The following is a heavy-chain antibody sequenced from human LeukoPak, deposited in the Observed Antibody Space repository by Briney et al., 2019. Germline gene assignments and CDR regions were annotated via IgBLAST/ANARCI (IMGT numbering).Heavy chain of an antibody. Sequence: PGGSLRLSCAASGFTFSSYAMSWVRQAPGKGLEWVSAISGSGGSTYYADSVKGRFTISRDNSKNTLYLQMDSLRAEDTAVYYCAKYYYGSGSYGNFDYWGQGTLVTVSS. D-gene: IGHD3-10*01. J-gene: IGHJ4*02. CDR1: GFTFSSYA. CDR2: ISGSGGST. V-gene: IGHV3-23*01. CDR3: AKYYYGSGSYGNFDY.